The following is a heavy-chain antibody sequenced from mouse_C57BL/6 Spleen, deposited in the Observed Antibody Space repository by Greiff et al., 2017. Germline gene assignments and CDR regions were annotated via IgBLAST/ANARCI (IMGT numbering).Heavy chain of an antibody. CDR1: GFTFSDYG. J-gene: IGHJ3*01. D-gene: IGHD2-4*01. CDR3: ARGLREFAY. V-gene: IGHV5-17*01. CDR2: ISSGSSTI. Sequence: EVKLVESGGGLVKPGGSLKLSCAASGFTFSDYGMHWVRQAPEKGLEWVAYISSGSSTIYYADTVKGRFTISRDNAKNTLFLQMTSLRSEDTAMYYCARGLREFAYWGQGTLVTVSA.